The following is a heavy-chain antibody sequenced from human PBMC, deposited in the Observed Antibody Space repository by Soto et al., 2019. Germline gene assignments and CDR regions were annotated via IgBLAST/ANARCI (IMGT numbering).Heavy chain of an antibody. CDR3: ARVYSGYDLFAFDI. Sequence: QVQLQESGPGLVKPSQTLSLTCTVSGGSISSGGYYWSWIRQHPGKGLEWIGYIYYSWSTYYNPSLKRRVTISVDTSKNQFSLKLSSVTAADTAVYYCARVYSGYDLFAFDIWGQGTMVTVSS. CDR2: IYYSWST. D-gene: IGHD5-12*01. CDR1: GGSISSGGYY. J-gene: IGHJ3*02. V-gene: IGHV4-31*03.